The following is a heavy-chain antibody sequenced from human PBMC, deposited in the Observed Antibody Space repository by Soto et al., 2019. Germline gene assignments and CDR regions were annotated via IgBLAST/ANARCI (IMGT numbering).Heavy chain of an antibody. CDR2: ISYDGSNK. CDR3: ARDQRSSSGGYFDY. V-gene: IGHV3-30-3*01. D-gene: IGHD3-10*01. J-gene: IGHJ4*02. CDR1: GFTFSSYA. Sequence: PGGSLRLSCAASGFTFSSYAMHWVRQAPGKGLEWVAVISYDGSNKYYADSVKGRFTISRDNSKNTLYLQMNSLRAEDTAVYYCARDQRSSSGGYFDYWGQGTLVTVSS.